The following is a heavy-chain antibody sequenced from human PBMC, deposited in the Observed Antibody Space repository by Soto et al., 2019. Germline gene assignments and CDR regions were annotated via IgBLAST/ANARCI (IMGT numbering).Heavy chain of an antibody. V-gene: IGHV3-30-3*01. CDR3: ARALGIAAAGLNH. CDR2: ISFDGNNK. J-gene: IGHJ4*02. D-gene: IGHD6-13*01. Sequence: QVQLVESGGGVVQPGRSLRLSCAASGFTFSSYAMHWVRRAPGKGLEWVAVISFDGNNKYNADSVKGRFTISRDNSKNTLYLQMDTLRVEDTAVYYCARALGIAAAGLNHWGQGTLDTVSS. CDR1: GFTFSSYA.